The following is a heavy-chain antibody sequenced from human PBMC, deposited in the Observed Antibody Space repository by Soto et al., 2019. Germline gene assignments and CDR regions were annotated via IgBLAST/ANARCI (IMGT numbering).Heavy chain of an antibody. CDR2: IYYSGST. CDR1: GGSISSYY. J-gene: IGHJ4*02. CDR3: ARDDGDYFDY. D-gene: IGHD4-17*01. V-gene: IGHV4-59*01. Sequence: PSETLSLTCTVSGGSISSYYWSWIRQPPGKGLEWIGYIYYSGSTNYNPSLKSRVTISVDTSKNQFSLKLSSVTAADTAVYYCARDDGDYFDYWGQETLVTISS.